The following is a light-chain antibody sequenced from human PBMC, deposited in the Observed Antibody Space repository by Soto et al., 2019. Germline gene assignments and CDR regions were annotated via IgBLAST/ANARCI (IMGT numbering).Light chain of an antibody. CDR1: SSNIGAGFD. CDR2: GNS. Sequence: QSVLTQPPSVSGAPGKRVTISCTGSSSNIGAGFDVHWYQQLPGTAPRLLIYGNSKRPSGVPDRFSGSKSGTSASLAITGLQAEDEADDYCQSYDSSLSGREVFGTGTKLTVL. CDR3: QSYDSSLSGREV. J-gene: IGLJ1*01. V-gene: IGLV1-40*01.